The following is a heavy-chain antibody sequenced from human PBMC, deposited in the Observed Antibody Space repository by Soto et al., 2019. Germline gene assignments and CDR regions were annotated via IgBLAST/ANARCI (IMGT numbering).Heavy chain of an antibody. D-gene: IGHD1-20*01. V-gene: IGHV3-30*03. J-gene: IGHJ6*02. CDR2: ISYDGSNQ. CDR1: GFTFNIYG. Sequence: GGSLRLSCAASGFTFNIYGMHWVRQAPDKVLEWVALISYDGSNQYYADSVKGRFTISRDNSKNTLFLQMNSLRADDTAVYYCARDSYNWIFYYYYYGMDVWGQGTTVTVSS. CDR3: ARDSYNWIFYYYYYGMDV.